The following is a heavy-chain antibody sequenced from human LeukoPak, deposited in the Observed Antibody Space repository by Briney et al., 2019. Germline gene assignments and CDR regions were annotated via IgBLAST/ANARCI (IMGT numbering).Heavy chain of an antibody. D-gene: IGHD3-10*01. CDR2: INPSGGST. CDR1: GYIFTNYY. CDR3: ARGAYYYGSGSSPLKIPIDY. Sequence: ASVKVSCKASGYIFTNYYMHWVRQAPGQGLEWMGTINPSGGSTTYAQKFQGRVTMTRDTSTSTVYMELSSLRSEDTAVYYCARGAYYYGSGSSPLKIPIDYWGQGTLVTVSS. J-gene: IGHJ4*02. V-gene: IGHV1-46*01.